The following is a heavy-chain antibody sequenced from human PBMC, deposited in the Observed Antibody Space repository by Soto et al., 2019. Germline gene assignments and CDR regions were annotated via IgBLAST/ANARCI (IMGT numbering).Heavy chain of an antibody. CDR1: GFAFNDYW. CDR3: ARGKFGLDV. CDR2: ISGSGRTT. J-gene: IGHJ6*02. V-gene: IGHV3-11*01. Sequence: PGGSLRLSCSASGFAFNDYWMHWVRQAPGKGLVWVSRISGSGRTTYYADSVKGQFTISRDNAKKSLYLQMNSLRAEDTAVYYCARGKFGLDVWGQGTTVTVSS.